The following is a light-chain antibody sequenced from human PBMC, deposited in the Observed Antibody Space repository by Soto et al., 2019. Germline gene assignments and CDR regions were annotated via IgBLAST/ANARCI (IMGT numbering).Light chain of an antibody. CDR1: SSNIGAGYD. CDR2: GNN. J-gene: IGLJ1*01. CDR3: QSFDSDLSAFV. Sequence: QSALTQAPSISGAPGQRVTISCTGSSSNIGAGYDFHWFQQFPGTAPRLLIHGNNNRPSGVPDRFSGSESGTSASLAIAGLQAGDEAIYYCQSFDSDLSAFVFGTGTKVTVL. V-gene: IGLV1-40*01.